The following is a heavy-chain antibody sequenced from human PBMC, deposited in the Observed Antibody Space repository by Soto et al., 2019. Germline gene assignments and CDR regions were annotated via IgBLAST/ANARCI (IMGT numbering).Heavy chain of an antibody. Sequence: QVQLVESGGGVVQPGRSLRLSCAASGFTFSSYGMHWVRQAPGKGLEWVAVIWYDGSNKYYADSVKGRFTISRDNSKNTLYLQMNSLRAEDTAVYYCARRSVVAATEGSYYYYYMDVWVKGTTVTVSS. CDR2: IWYDGSNK. D-gene: IGHD2-15*01. V-gene: IGHV3-33*01. CDR1: GFTFSSYG. J-gene: IGHJ6*03. CDR3: ARRSVVAATEGSYYYYYMDV.